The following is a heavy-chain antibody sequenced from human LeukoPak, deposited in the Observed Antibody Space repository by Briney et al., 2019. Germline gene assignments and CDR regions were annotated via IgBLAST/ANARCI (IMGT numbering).Heavy chain of an antibody. CDR2: ITGSIYFSGST. D-gene: IGHD3-10*01. CDR1: GGSISNYY. CDR3: ARDSRDYGSGSYWDV. V-gene: IGHV4-59*01. Sequence: SETLSLTCTVSGGSISNYYWNWIRQPPGKGLEWIGYITGSIYFSGSTSYDPSLESRVTISVDTSKNQFSLTLNSVTAADTAVYYCARDSRDYGSGSYWDVWGQGTPFTVSS. J-gene: IGHJ6*02.